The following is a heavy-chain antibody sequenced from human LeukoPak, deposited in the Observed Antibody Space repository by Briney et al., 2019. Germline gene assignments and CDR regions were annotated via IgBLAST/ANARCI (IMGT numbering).Heavy chain of an antibody. D-gene: IGHD3-9*01. CDR1: GGSISSSSYY. Sequence: SETLSLTCTVSGGSISSSSYYWGWIRQPPGKGLEWIGSIYYSGSTYYNPSLKSRVTISVGTSKNQFSLKLSSVTAADTAVYYCARGSGYYDILTGYPLIGAFDIWGQGTMVTVSS. CDR2: IYYSGST. V-gene: IGHV4-39*07. CDR3: ARGSGYYDILTGYPLIGAFDI. J-gene: IGHJ3*02.